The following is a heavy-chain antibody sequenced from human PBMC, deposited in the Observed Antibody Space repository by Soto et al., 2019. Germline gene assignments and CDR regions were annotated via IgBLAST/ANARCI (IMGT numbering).Heavy chain of an antibody. D-gene: IGHD6-13*01. J-gene: IGHJ4*02. CDR2: IRTKSNNYAT. CDR3: TRLHFIVEPGINY. CDR1: GISFSGSG. Sequence: GGSLRLSCAASGISFSGSGIHWVRQGSGKGLEWVGRIRTKSNNYATAYAASVKGRFTISRDDSKNTAYLQMNSLKTEDTAIYYCTRLHFIVEPGINYWGQGTLVTVSS. V-gene: IGHV3-73*01.